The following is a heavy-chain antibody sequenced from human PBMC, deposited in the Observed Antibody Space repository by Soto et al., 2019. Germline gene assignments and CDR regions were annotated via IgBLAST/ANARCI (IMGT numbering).Heavy chain of an antibody. D-gene: IGHD3-22*01. J-gene: IGHJ4*02. V-gene: IGHV1-69*01. Sequence: QEQLVQSGAEVKKPGSSVKVSCKASGGIFSSYAISWVRQAPGQGLEWMGGIIPILGTANYAQKYQGRVTITSEESTNTAYRDLSILKSEDRAIYYCARVGSGYVVFNDFWGQGTLVTVSS. CDR3: ARVGSGYVVFNDF. CDR2: IIPILGTA. CDR1: GGIFSSYA.